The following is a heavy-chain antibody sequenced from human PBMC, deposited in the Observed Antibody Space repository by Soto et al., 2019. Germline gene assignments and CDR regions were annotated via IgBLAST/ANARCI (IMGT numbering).Heavy chain of an antibody. V-gene: IGHV4-34*01. CDR1: GGSFSGYY. J-gene: IGHJ4*02. D-gene: IGHD4-17*01. CDR2: INHSGST. CDR3: ARGRRLRPFDY. Sequence: SETLSLTCAVYGGSFSGYYWSWIRQPPGKGLEWIGEINHSGSTNYNPSIKSRVTISVDTSKNQFSLKLSSVTAADTAVYYCARGRRLRPFDYWGQGTLVTVSS.